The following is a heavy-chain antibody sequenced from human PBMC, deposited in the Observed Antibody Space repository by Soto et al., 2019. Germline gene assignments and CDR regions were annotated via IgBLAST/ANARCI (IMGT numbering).Heavy chain of an antibody. V-gene: IGHV3-30-3*01. CDR3: ARDIRCRSTSCYKEKYYYYGMDV. CDR2: ISYDGSNK. J-gene: IGHJ6*02. CDR1: GFTFSSYA. D-gene: IGHD2-2*01. Sequence: PGGSLRLSXAASGFTFSSYAMHWVRQAPGKGLEWVAVISYDGSNKYYADSVKGRFTISRDNSKNTLYLQMNSLRAEDTAVYYCARDIRCRSTSCYKEKYYYYGMDVWGQGTTVTVSS.